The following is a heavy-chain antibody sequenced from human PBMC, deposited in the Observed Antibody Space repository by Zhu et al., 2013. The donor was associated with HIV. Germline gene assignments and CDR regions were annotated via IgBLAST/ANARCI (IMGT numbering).Heavy chain of an antibody. J-gene: IGHJ4*02. CDR1: GGTFSGYA. V-gene: IGHV1-69*01. Sequence: QVQLVQPGAEVKKPGSSVKVSCKASGGTFSGYAISWVRQAPGQGLEWMGGIIPIFGTANYAQKFQGRVTITADESTSTAYMELSSLRSEDTAVYYCARTHDYYDSSGYPYWFDYVGPGNPGPPSP. CDR2: IIPIFGTA. D-gene: IGHD3-22*01. CDR3: ARTHDYYDSSGYPYWFDY.